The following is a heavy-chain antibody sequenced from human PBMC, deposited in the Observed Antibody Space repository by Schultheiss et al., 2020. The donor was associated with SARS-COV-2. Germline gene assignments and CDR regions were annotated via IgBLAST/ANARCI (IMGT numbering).Heavy chain of an antibody. V-gene: IGHV3-30*14. CDR2: ISYDGSNK. Sequence: GESLKISCAASGFAFSSYALHWVRRAPGKGLEWVAVISYDGSNKYYADSVKGRFTISRDNSKNTLYLQMNSLRAEDTAVYYCARTGGSGDYVDWFDPWGQGTLVTVSS. CDR1: GFAFSSYA. D-gene: IGHD4-17*01. J-gene: IGHJ5*02. CDR3: ARTGGSGDYVDWFDP.